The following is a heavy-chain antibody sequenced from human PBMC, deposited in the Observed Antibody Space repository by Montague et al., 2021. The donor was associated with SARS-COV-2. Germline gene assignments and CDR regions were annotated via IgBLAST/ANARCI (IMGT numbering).Heavy chain of an antibody. D-gene: IGHD2-2*01. CDR1: GGSIISRSYY. V-gene: IGHV4-39*01. CDR3: ARQGDQLLLEYWFDP. J-gene: IGHJ5*02. CDR2: IYYSGST. Sequence: SETLSLTCTVSGGSIISRSYYWGWIRQPPGKGLEWIGSIYYSGSTYYNPSLKSRVTISVDTSKNQFSLKLSSVTAADTAVYYCARQGDQLLLEYWFDPWGQGTLVTVSS.